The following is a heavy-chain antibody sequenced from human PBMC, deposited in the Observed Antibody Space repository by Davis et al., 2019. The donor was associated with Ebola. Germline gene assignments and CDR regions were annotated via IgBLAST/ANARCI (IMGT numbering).Heavy chain of an antibody. CDR1: GYTFTSYG. D-gene: IGHD2-15*01. Sequence: ASVKVSCKASGYTFTSYGISWVRQAPGQGLEWMGWISAYNGNTNYAQKLQGRVTMTTDTSTSTAYMELSSLRSEDTAVYYCAREKVVVVVAATNDYYYYGMDVWGQGTTVTVSS. CDR2: ISAYNGNT. V-gene: IGHV1-18*01. J-gene: IGHJ6*02. CDR3: AREKVVVVVAATNDYYYYGMDV.